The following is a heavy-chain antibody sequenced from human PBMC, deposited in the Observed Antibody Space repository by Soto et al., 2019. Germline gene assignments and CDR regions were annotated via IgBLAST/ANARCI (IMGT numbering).Heavy chain of an antibody. CDR1: GGSISSYY. CDR3: ARGIGYYGSLGY. D-gene: IGHD3-10*01. V-gene: IGHV4-59*01. J-gene: IGHJ4*02. CDR2: IYYSGST. Sequence: TSETLSLTCTVSGGSISSYYWSWIRQPPGKGLEWIGYIYYSGSTNYNPSLKSRVTISVDTSKNQFSLKLSSVTAEDTAVYYCARGIGYYGSLGYWGQGTLVTVSS.